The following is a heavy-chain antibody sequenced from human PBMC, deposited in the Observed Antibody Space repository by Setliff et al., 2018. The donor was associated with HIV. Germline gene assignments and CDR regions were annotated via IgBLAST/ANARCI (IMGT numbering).Heavy chain of an antibody. D-gene: IGHD6-19*01. V-gene: IGHV3-11*03. J-gene: IGHJ4*02. CDR2: ISSSSTYT. CDR1: GFTFSDYY. Sequence: PGGSLRLSCTASGFTFSDYYMSWIRQAPGKGLEWVSYISSSSTYTNYLDSVKGRFTISRDNAKNSLYLQMNSLRAEDTAVYYCARSPRIGVAGEFEYWGQGTLVTVSS. CDR3: ARSPRIGVAGEFEY.